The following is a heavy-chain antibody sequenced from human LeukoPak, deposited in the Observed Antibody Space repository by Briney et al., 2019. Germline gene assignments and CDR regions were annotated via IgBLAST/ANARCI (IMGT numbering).Heavy chain of an antibody. CDR2: INPNSGGT. D-gene: IGHD1-26*01. CDR3: ARGKWELPVPRAFDI. CDR1: GYTFTSYD. V-gene: IGHV1-2*02. J-gene: IGHJ3*02. Sequence: ASVKVSCKASGYTFTSYDINWVRQATGQGLEWMGWINPNSGGTNYAQKFQGRVTMTRDTSISTAYMELSRLRSEDTAVYYCARGKWELPVPRAFDIWGQGTMVTVSS.